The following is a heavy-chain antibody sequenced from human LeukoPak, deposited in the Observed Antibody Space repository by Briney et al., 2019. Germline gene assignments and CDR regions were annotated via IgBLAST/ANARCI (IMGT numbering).Heavy chain of an antibody. J-gene: IGHJ3*01. Sequence: ASVKVSYKASGGTFSSYAISWVRQAPGQGLEWMGWISTYNGNTNYIQKLQGRVTVTTDTSTSTIYMELRSLRSDDTAVYYCARGDDAFDFWGQGTMVTVSS. CDR2: ISTYNGNT. CDR3: ARGDDAFDF. V-gene: IGHV1-18*01. CDR1: GGTFSSYA.